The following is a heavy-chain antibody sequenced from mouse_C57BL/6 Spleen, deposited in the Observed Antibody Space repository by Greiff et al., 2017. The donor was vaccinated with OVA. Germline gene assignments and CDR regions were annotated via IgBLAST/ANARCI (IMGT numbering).Heavy chain of an antibody. Sequence: EVKLVESGGGLVKPGGSLKLSCAASGFTFSDYGMHWVRQAPEKGLEWVAYISSGSSTIYYADTVKGRFTISRDNAKHTLFLQMTSLRSEDTAMYYCARGNYYSYAMDYWGQGTSVTVSS. J-gene: IGHJ4*01. V-gene: IGHV5-17*01. CDR3: ARGNYYSYAMDY. CDR1: GFTFSDYG. D-gene: IGHD1-1*01. CDR2: ISSGSSTI.